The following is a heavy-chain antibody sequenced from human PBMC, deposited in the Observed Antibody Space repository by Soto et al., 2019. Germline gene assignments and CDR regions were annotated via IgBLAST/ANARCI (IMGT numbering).Heavy chain of an antibody. CDR2: MFYSGLT. CDR3: APLSVSLSGPYGIHV. J-gene: IGHJ6*02. CDR1: GYSVTSSDYY. V-gene: IGHV4-39*01. D-gene: IGHD2-15*01. Sequence: NPSETLSLTXSVSGYSVTSSDYYWAWIRQPPGKGLEWIGSMFYSGLTYYNPSLKSRVTLSVDTSKNQFSVRLNSVTAADTAVYYCAPLSVSLSGPYGIHVWGQGTTVTVSS.